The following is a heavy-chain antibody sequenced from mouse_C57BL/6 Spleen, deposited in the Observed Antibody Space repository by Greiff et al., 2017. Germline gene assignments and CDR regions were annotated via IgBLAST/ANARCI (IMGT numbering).Heavy chain of an antibody. J-gene: IGHJ3*01. D-gene: IGHD2-3*01. Sequence: QVQLQQSGPELVKPGASVKISCKASGYSFTSYYIHWVKQRPGQGLEWIGWIYPGSGNTKYNEKFKGKATLTADTSSSTAYMQLSSLTSEDSAVYYCARSWLLPPWFAYWGQGTLVTVSA. CDR3: ARSWLLPPWFAY. CDR2: IYPGSGNT. V-gene: IGHV1-66*01. CDR1: GYSFTSYY.